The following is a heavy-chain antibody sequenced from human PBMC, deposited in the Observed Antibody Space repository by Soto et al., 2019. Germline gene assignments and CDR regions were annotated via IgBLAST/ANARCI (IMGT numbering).Heavy chain of an antibody. CDR2: IEEDGSDK. Sequence: EVQLVESGGDLVRPGGSLRLSCVASGFTFNTYWMSWVRQAPGKGLEWVANIEEDGSDKYYVDSVKGRFTISRDNAKNLLYLQMNSLGAGDTAMYYCARFTRGSSGDYWGQGTLVTVSS. CDR3: ARFTRGSSGDY. D-gene: IGHD6-25*01. V-gene: IGHV3-7*01. J-gene: IGHJ4*02. CDR1: GFTFNTYW.